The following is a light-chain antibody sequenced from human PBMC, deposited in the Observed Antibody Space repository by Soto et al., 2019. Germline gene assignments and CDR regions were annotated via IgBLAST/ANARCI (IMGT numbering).Light chain of an antibody. CDR1: ETVSTN. CDR3: QQYNNWPPAT. J-gene: IGKJ5*01. CDR2: GAS. Sequence: ETVLTQSPSTVSVSPGERVTLSCRASETVSTNLAWYQQRPGQAPRLLIYGASTRATGIPARFSGSGSGTEFTLTISSLQSEDFAVYYCQQYNNWPPATFGQGTRLEI. V-gene: IGKV3-15*01.